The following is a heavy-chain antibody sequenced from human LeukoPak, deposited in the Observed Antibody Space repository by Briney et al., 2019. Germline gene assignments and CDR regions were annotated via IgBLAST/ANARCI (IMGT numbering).Heavy chain of an antibody. J-gene: IGHJ4*02. CDR3: ASVDTDMDIFDE. D-gene: IGHD5-18*01. Sequence: SETLSLTCAVYGGSFSGYYWSWSRQPPGKGLEWIGYVFYSGGTKENSSLKSRVTMSIDTSKNQFSLKLTSVTAADTAVYYCASVDTDMDIFDEWGQGTLVTVSS. V-gene: IGHV4-59*01. CDR2: VFYSGGT. CDR1: GGSFSGYY.